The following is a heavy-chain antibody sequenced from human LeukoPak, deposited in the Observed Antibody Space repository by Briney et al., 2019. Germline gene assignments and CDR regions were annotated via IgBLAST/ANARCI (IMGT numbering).Heavy chain of an antibody. CDR2: FYSGGST. Sequence: TGGSLRLSCAASGFTFSSHSMNWVRQAPGKGLEWVSVFYSGGSTYYADSVAGRFTISRDTSKNTLYLQMNSLRAEDTAVYYCARGSKMNVYYFDYWGQGALVTVSS. D-gene: IGHD4-11*01. J-gene: IGHJ4*02. V-gene: IGHV3-53*01. CDR1: GFTFSSHS. CDR3: ARGSKMNVYYFDY.